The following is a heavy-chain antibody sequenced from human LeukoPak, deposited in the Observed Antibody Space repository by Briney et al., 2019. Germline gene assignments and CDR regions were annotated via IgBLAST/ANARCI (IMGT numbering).Heavy chain of an antibody. D-gene: IGHD3-22*01. CDR1: GFTFSSYW. V-gene: IGHV3-7*04. J-gene: IGHJ4*02. CDR3: ARVDISGYHLFDY. CDR2: IKQDEGEK. Sequence: GGSLRLSCAVSGFTFSSYWMSWVRQAPGKGLEWVANIKQDEGEKFYVDSVKGRFTISRDNAKNSLYLDMNSLRAEDTAVYYCARVDISGYHLFDYWGQGTLVTVSS.